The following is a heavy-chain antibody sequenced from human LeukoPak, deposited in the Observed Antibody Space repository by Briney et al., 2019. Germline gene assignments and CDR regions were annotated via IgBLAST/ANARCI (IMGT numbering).Heavy chain of an antibody. V-gene: IGHV1-2*02. Sequence: ASVKVSCKASADTFTGYNMHWVRQAPGQGLGWIAWINPNTGATNSAQKFRGRVTMTRDTSISTAYMELSRLTSDVTVVDYCARDAPGNSTGYYRGFDYWGQGTLVTVSS. CDR3: ARDAPGNSTGYYRGFDY. J-gene: IGHJ4*02. CDR1: ADTFTGYN. D-gene: IGHD3-22*01. CDR2: INPNTGAT.